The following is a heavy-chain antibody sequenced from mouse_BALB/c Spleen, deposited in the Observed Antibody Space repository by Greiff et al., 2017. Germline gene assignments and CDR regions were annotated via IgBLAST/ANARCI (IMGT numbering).Heavy chain of an antibody. J-gene: IGHJ2*01. Sequence: QVQLQQPGAELVRPGASVKLSCKASGYTFTSYWINRVKQRPGQGLEWIGNIYPSDSYTNYNQKFKDKATLTVDKSSSTAYMQLSSPTSEDSAVYYCTRLEFDYWGQGTTLTVSS. CDR2: IYPSDSYT. CDR3: TRLEFDY. V-gene: IGHV1-69*02. CDR1: GYTFTSYW.